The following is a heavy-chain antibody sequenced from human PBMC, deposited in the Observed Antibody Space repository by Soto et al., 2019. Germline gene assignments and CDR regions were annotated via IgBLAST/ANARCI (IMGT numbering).Heavy chain of an antibody. J-gene: IGHJ5*02. CDR3: ARDVGITGTTQGPNWFDP. V-gene: IGHV1-18*01. D-gene: IGHD1-20*01. CDR1: GYTFTSYG. CDR2: ISAYNGNT. Sequence: ASVKVSCKASGYTFTSYGISWVRQAPGQGLEWMGWISAYNGNTNYAQKLQGRVTMTTDTSTSTAYMELRSLRSDDTAVYYCARDVGITGTTQGPNWFDPWGQGTLVTVSS.